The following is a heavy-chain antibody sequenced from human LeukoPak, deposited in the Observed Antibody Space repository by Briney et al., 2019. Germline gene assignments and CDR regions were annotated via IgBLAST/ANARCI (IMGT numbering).Heavy chain of an antibody. J-gene: IGHJ6*04. Sequence: GGSLRLSCAASGFTFSSNAMNWVRQAPGKGLEWVSYISSSGSTIYYADSVKGRFTISRDNAKNSLYLQMNSLRAEDTAVYYCAELGITMIGGVWGKGTTVTISS. CDR3: AELGITMIGGV. CDR1: GFTFSSNA. D-gene: IGHD3-10*02. CDR2: ISSSGSTI. V-gene: IGHV3-48*03.